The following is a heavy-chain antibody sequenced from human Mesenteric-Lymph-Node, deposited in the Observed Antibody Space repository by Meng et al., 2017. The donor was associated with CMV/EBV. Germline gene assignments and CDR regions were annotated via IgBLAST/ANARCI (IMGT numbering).Heavy chain of an antibody. Sequence: QLQLADEGPGLVKPAETLSPSFNVSGASISNSTYNWTWIRQPPGKGLEWIGSVHHSGTTYYNPSLKGRLTISVDTSANLFSLRLTTVTAADTATYYCARRGNYDSDYSEYWGQGTLVTVSS. CDR2: VHHSGTT. CDR1: GASISNSTYN. V-gene: IGHV4-39*01. J-gene: IGHJ4*02. CDR3: ARRGNYDSDYSEY. D-gene: IGHD3-22*01.